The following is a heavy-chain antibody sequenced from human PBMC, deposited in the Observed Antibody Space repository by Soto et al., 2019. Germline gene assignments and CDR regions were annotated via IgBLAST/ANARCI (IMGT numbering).Heavy chain of an antibody. CDR1: GFTFSSYA. Sequence: QVQLVESGGGVVQPGRSLRLSCAASGFTFSSYAMHWVRQAPGKGLEWVAVISYDGSNKYYADSVKGRFTISRDNSKNTLYLQMNSRRAEDTAVYYCARDHTSMVRGGIQYYFDYWGQGTLVTVSS. J-gene: IGHJ4*02. CDR3: ARDHTSMVRGGIQYYFDY. D-gene: IGHD3-10*01. V-gene: IGHV3-30-3*01. CDR2: ISYDGSNK.